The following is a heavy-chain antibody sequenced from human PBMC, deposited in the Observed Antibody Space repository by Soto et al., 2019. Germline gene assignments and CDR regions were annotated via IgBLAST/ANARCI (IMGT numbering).Heavy chain of an antibody. CDR2: IYPGDSDT. CDR3: AIQSGPGGDYYYGMDV. V-gene: IGHV5-51*01. Sequence: GESLKISCKGSGYSFTSYWIGWVRQMPGKGLEWMGIIYPGDSDTRYSPPFQGQVTISADKSISTAYLQWSSLKASDTAMYYCAIQSGPGGDYYYGMDVWGQGTTVTVSS. D-gene: IGHD3-16*01. J-gene: IGHJ6*02. CDR1: GYSFTSYW.